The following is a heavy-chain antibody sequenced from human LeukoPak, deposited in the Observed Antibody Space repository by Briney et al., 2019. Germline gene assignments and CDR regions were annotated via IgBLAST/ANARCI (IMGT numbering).Heavy chain of an antibody. J-gene: IGHJ4*02. CDR3: ARGVLSDYDSSGYYGFDY. V-gene: IGHV4-59*01. CDR1: GGSISSYY. Sequence: SETLSLTCTVSGGSISSYYWSWIRQPPGKGLEWIGYIYYSGSTNYNPSLKSRVTISVDTSKNQFSLKLSSVTAADTAVYYCARGVLSDYDSSGYYGFDYWGQGTLVTVSS. CDR2: IYYSGST. D-gene: IGHD3-22*01.